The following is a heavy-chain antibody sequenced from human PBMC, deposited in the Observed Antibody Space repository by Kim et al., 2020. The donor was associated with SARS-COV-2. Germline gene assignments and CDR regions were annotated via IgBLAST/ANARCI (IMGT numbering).Heavy chain of an antibody. V-gene: IGHV4-39*07. Sequence: SETLSLTCTVSGGSISSSSYYWGWIRQPPGKGLEWIGSIYYSGSTYYNPSLKSRVTISVDTSKNQFSLKLSSVTAADTAVYYCASFLVGATRFDYWGQGTLVTVSS. CDR1: GGSISSSSYY. D-gene: IGHD1-26*01. CDR2: IYYSGST. J-gene: IGHJ4*02. CDR3: ASFLVGATRFDY.